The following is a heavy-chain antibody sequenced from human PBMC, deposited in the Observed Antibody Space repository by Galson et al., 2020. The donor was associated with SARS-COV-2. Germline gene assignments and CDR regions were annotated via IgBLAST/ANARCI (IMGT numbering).Heavy chain of an antibody. CDR3: ARGPNLNNWFDP. CDR2: IYPGDSDT. D-gene: IGHD1-1*01. Sequence: HGESLKISCRGSAYSSTSYWIGWVRQMPGKSLEWMGIIYPGDSDTRYSPSFQGQVTISADKSTSTAYLQWSSLKASDAAMYYCARGPNLNNWFDPWGQGTLVIVSS. CDR1: AYSSTSYW. J-gene: IGHJ5*02. V-gene: IGHV5-51*01.